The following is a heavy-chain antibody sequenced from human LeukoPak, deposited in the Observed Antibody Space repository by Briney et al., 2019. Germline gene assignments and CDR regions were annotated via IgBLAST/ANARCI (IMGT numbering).Heavy chain of an antibody. CDR1: GGTFSSYA. CDR3: AMYYYDSSGYYYFAFDI. Sequence: SVKVSCKASGGTFSSYAISWVRQAPGQGPEWMGGIIPIFGTANYAQKFQGRVTITADESTSTAYMELSSLRSEDTAVYCCAMYYYDSSGYYYFAFDIWGQGTMVTVSS. J-gene: IGHJ3*02. V-gene: IGHV1-69*13. D-gene: IGHD3-22*01. CDR2: IIPIFGTA.